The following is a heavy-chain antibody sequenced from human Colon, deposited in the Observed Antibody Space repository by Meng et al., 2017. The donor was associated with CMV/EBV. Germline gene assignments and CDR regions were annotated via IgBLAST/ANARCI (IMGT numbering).Heavy chain of an antibody. D-gene: IGHD6-19*01. J-gene: IGHJ6*02. CDR3: ARDRTREYKLLRQRLKRDDYGFDV. CDR2: IKEDGSDK. V-gene: IGHV3-7*01. Sequence: GESLKISCGAYGFDFSSYWLNWVRQAPGKGLEWVASIKEDGSDKYYWDSVKGRFTISRDNAKNSLYMQMNSLRAEDTAVYYCARDRTREYKLLRQRLKRDDYGFDVWGQGTTVTVSS. CDR1: GFDFSSYW.